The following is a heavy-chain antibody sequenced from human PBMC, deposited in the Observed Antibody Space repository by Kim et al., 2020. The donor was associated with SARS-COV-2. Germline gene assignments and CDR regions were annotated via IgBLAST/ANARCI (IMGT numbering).Heavy chain of an antibody. D-gene: IGHD3-22*01. CDR3: ASSGGGYSYYFVY. J-gene: IGHJ4*02. V-gene: IGHV4-31*03. CDR2: IYYSGST. CDR1: GGSISSGGYY. Sequence: SETLSLTCTVSGGSISSGGYYWSWIRQHPGKGLEWIGYIYYSGSTYYNPSLKSRVTISVDTSKNQFSLKLSSVTAADTAVYYCASSGGGYSYYFVYWGQGTLVTVSS.